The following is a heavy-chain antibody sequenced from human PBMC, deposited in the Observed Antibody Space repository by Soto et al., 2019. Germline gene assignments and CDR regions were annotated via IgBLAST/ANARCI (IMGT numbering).Heavy chain of an antibody. J-gene: IGHJ4*02. CDR3: AREGSIVVVTAIDY. CDR1: GFTFSSYG. CDR2: IWYDGSNK. Sequence: QVQLVESGGGVVQPGRSLRLSCAASGFTFSSYGMHWVRQAPGKGLEWVAVIWYDGSNKYYADSVKGRFTISRDNSKNTLYLQMNSLRAEDTAVYYCAREGSIVVVTAIDYWGQGTLVTVSS. V-gene: IGHV3-33*01. D-gene: IGHD2-21*02.